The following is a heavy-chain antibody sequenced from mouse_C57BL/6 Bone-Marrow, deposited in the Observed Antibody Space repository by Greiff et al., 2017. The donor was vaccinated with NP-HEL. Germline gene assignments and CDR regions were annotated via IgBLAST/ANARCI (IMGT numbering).Heavy chain of an antibody. J-gene: IGHJ4*01. CDR3: ARGGYDYRKAMDY. D-gene: IGHD2-4*01. CDR2: IDPSDSET. V-gene: IGHV1-52*01. Sequence: QVQLQQPGAELVRPGSSVKLSCKASGYTFTSYWMHWVKQRPIQGLEWIGNIDPSDSETHYNQKFKDKATLTVDKSSSTAYMQLSSLTSEDSAVYYWARGGYDYRKAMDYWGQGTSVTVSS. CDR1: GYTFTSYW.